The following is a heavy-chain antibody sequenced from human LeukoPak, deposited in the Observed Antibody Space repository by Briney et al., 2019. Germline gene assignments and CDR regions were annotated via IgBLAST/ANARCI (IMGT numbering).Heavy chain of an antibody. CDR3: ARGYPSVVRGVIEY. D-gene: IGHD3-10*01. Sequence: GGSLRLSCAASGFNFSSYWMSWVHQAPGKGLEWVANIKQDVSEKHYVDSVKGRFTISRDNAKNSSYLQMNSLRVEDTAVYYCARGYPSVVRGVIEYWGQGTLVTVFS. CDR2: IKQDVSEK. J-gene: IGHJ4*02. CDR1: GFNFSSYW. V-gene: IGHV3-7*01.